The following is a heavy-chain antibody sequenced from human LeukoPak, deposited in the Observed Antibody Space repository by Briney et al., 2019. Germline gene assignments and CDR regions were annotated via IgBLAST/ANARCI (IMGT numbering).Heavy chain of an antibody. Sequence: SCKASGGTFSSYAISWVRQAPGKGLEWIGSIYYHENTYYNSSLKSRVTISVDTSKNQFSLKLNSVTAADTAVYFCARRAYSAAYWKHFDYWGQGTLVTVSS. CDR2: IYYHENT. CDR1: GGTFSSYAIS. D-gene: IGHD1-1*01. CDR3: ARRAYSAAYWKHFDY. J-gene: IGHJ4*02. V-gene: IGHV4-39*01.